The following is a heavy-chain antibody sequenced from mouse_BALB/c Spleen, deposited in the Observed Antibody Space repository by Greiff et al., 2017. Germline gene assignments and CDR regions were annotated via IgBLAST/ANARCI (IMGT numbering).Heavy chain of an antibody. CDR3: ARDYYAMDY. CDR1: GFTFSSFG. Sequence: VQLKQSGGGLVQPGGSRKLSCAASGFTFSSFGMHWVRQAPEKGLVWVAYISSGSSTIYYADTVKGRFTISRDNPKNTLFLQMTSLRTEDTALYYCARDYYAMDYWGQGTTVTVSS. CDR2: ISSGSSTI. J-gene: IGHJ4*01. V-gene: IGHV5-17*02.